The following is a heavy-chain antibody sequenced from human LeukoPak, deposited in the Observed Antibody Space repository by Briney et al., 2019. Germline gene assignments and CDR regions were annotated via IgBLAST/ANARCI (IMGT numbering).Heavy chain of an antibody. Sequence: SETLSLTCTVSGGSISSGGYYWSWIRQHPGKGLEWIGYIYYSGSTYYNPSLKSRVTISVDTSKNQFSLKLSSVTAADTAVYCCADCVDGSCSRHRFFQHWGQGTLVTVSS. CDR3: ADCVDGSCSRHRFFQH. CDR1: GGSISSGGYY. V-gene: IGHV4-31*03. CDR2: IYYSGST. D-gene: IGHD2-15*01. J-gene: IGHJ1*01.